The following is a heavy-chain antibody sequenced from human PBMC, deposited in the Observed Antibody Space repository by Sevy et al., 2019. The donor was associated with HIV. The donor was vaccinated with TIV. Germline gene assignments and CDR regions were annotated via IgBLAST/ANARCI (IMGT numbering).Heavy chain of an antibody. CDR1: GFTFTSYA. V-gene: IGHV3-23*01. D-gene: IGHD3-22*01. J-gene: IGHJ3*02. Sequence: GGSLRLSCTTSGFTFTSYAMNWVRQAPGKGLEWVSTIFRNFRGVDVTYDADSVKGRFTISRDSSGNTLYLQMNSLRVEDTAVYYCAGARYDSSGSFDALDIWGQGTMVTVSS. CDR2: IFRNFRGVDVT. CDR3: AGARYDSSGSFDALDI.